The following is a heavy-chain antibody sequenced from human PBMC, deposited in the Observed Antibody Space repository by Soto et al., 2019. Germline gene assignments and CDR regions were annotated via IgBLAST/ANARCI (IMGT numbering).Heavy chain of an antibody. V-gene: IGHV1-18*01. J-gene: IGHJ4*02. CDR1: GYPFSSFG. CDR3: ARAHYDISTNFDF. CDR2: ISAYSGNT. D-gene: IGHD3-22*01. Sequence: QVQLVQSGAEVKKPGASVKVSCKASGYPFSSFGISWVRQAPGQGLEWMGWISAYSGNTYYAQKLQGRVTMTTDTXTNTASMGLRSLRSDDTAVYYCARAHYDISTNFDFWGQGTLVTVSS.